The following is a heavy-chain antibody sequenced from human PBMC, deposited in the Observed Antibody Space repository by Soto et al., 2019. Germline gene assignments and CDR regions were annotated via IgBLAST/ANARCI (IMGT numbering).Heavy chain of an antibody. CDR1: GYTFTNYA. CDR2: INAGNGNT. Sequence: QVQLVQSGAEEKKPGASVKVSCKASGYTFTNYAMLWVHQAPGQRLEWMGWINAGNGNTKYSQKFQGRVTITRDTSASTVYMELSSLRSEDTAVYYCARSPGAVAALQYFDYWGQGTLVTVSS. V-gene: IGHV1-3*05. J-gene: IGHJ4*02. D-gene: IGHD6-19*01. CDR3: ARSPGAVAALQYFDY.